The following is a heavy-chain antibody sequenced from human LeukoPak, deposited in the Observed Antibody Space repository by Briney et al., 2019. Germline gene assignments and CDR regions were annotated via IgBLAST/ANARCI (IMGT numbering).Heavy chain of an antibody. CDR3: ARETYYYDSSGYYYGY. V-gene: IGHV3-21*01. D-gene: IGHD3-22*01. CDR1: GFTFSSYS. CDR2: ISSSSSYI. J-gene: IGHJ4*02. Sequence: GGSLRLSCAASGFTFSSYSMNWVRQAPGKGLEWVSSISSSSSYIYYADSVKGRFTISRDNAKSSLYLQMNSLRAEDTAVYYCARETYYYDSSGYYYGYWGQGTLVTVSS.